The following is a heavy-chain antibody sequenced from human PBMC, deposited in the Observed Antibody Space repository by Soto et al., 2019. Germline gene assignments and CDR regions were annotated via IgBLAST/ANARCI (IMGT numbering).Heavy chain of an antibody. Sequence: QVQLQESGPGLVKPSETLSLTCTVSGGSISSYYWSWIRQPPGKGLEWIGYIYYSGSTNYNPSLKSRVTISVDTSKNQFSLKLSSVTAADTAVYYCARGGYCSGGSCYSVIWFDPWGQGTLVTVSS. CDR3: ARGGYCSGGSCYSVIWFDP. V-gene: IGHV4-59*01. CDR1: GGSISSYY. CDR2: IYYSGST. J-gene: IGHJ5*02. D-gene: IGHD2-15*01.